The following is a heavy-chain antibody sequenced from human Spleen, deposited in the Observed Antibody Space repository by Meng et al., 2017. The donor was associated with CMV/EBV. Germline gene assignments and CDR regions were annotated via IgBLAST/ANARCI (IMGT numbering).Heavy chain of an antibody. V-gene: IGHV3-48*03. J-gene: IGHJ5*02. Sequence: GGSLRLSCAASGFTFSSYEMSWVRKAPGKGLEWVSYISSSGDTIYYADSVKGRFTISRDNAKNSLYLQMNSLRAEDTALYYCASGCSSCPFDPWGQGTLVTVSS. CDR1: GFTFSSYE. CDR3: ASGCSSCPFDP. CDR2: ISSSGDTI. D-gene: IGHD6-13*01.